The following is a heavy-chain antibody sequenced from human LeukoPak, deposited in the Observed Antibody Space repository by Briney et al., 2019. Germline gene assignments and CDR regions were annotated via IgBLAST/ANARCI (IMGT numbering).Heavy chain of an antibody. J-gene: IGHJ4*02. D-gene: IGHD3-16*01. Sequence: EASVKVSCKASGYTFTSYGISWVRQAPGQGLERMGWISAYNGNTNYAQKPQGRVTMTTDTSTSTAYMELRSLRSDDTAVYYCARDLDDYVWGSPSGQTNFDYWGQGTLVTVSS. CDR2: ISAYNGNT. CDR1: GYTFTSYG. V-gene: IGHV1-18*01. CDR3: ARDLDDYVWGSPSGQTNFDY.